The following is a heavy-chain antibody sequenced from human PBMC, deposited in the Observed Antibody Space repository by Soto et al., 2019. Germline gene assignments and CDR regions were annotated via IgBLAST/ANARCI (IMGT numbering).Heavy chain of an antibody. CDR2: MSHSGGT. J-gene: IGHJ3*02. CDR3: ARVERGTATTVVDAFDI. Sequence: QVQLQQWGAGLLKPSETLSLTCAVYGGFVSSGTYYWSWIRQPPGKGRERIGAMSHSGGTHFNPSLKSRVTISVDTSKNQFSLKMRSVSAADTALYYCARVERGTATTVVDAFDIWGPGTMVTVSS. CDR1: GGFVSSGTYY. V-gene: IGHV4-34*01. D-gene: IGHD1-1*01.